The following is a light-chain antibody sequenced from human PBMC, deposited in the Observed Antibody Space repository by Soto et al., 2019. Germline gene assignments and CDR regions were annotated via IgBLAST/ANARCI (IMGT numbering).Light chain of an antibody. J-gene: IGKJ1*01. CDR1: QSINNY. Sequence: DIQMTQSPSSLSASVGDRVTITCRSSQSINNYLKWYQQKPGRAPKLLIYDSSSLQSGVPSRFRRSGSETDFTLTISSLQPEDLATYYGHHGFSAPPWTFGQGTKVDLK. V-gene: IGKV1-39*01. CDR3: HHGFSAPPWT. CDR2: DSS.